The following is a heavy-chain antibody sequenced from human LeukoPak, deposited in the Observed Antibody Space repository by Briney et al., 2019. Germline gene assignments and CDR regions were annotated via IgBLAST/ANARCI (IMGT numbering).Heavy chain of an antibody. Sequence: KPSETLSLTCTVSGGSISSYYWSWIRQPPGKGLEWIGYIYYSGSTNYNPSLKSRVTISVDTSKNQFSLKLSSVTAADTAVYYCARRGDILTGSPSGFDYWGQGTLVTVSS. CDR1: GGSISSYY. CDR2: IYYSGST. CDR3: ARRGDILTGSPSGFDY. J-gene: IGHJ4*02. D-gene: IGHD3-9*01. V-gene: IGHV4-59*08.